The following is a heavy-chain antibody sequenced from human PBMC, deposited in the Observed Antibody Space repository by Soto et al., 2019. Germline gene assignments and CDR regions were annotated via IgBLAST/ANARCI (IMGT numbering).Heavy chain of an antibody. CDR3: ASAPRLVRDDFDI. V-gene: IGHV5-51*01. CDR1: GYSFTSYW. J-gene: IGHJ3*02. CDR2: IYPGDSDT. Sequence: GESLKISCKGSGYSFTSYWIGWVRQMPGKGLEWMGIIYPGDSDTRYSPSFQGQVTISADKSISTSYLQWSSLKASDTAMYYCASAPRLVRDDFDIWGQGTMVTVSS. D-gene: IGHD6-6*01.